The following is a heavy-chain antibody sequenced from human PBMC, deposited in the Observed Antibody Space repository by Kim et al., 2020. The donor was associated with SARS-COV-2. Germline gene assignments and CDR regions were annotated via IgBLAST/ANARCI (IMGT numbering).Heavy chain of an antibody. J-gene: IGHJ4*02. V-gene: IGHV1-24*01. D-gene: IGHD3-22*01. CDR3: ATVPPPDYYDSSGYYPYYFDY. CDR2: FDPEDGET. CDR1: GYTLTELS. Sequence: ASVKVSCKVSGYTLTELSMHWVRQAPGKGLEWMGGFDPEDGETIYAQKFQGRVTMTEDTSTDTAYMELSSLRSEDTAVYYCATVPPPDYYDSSGYYPYYFDYWGQGALVPVSS.